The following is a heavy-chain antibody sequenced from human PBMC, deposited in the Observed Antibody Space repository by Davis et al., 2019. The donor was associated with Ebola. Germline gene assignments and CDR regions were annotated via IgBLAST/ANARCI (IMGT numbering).Heavy chain of an antibody. CDR3: AHTWVGATFDF. Sequence: SGPTLVKPTQTLTLTCTFSGFSLRTSGVRVGWIRQPPGKALEWLALIYWNDDKRYSPSLRNRLTFTRDTSKNQVVLTMTNMDPVDTATYYCAHTWVGATFDFWGQGTLVTVSS. CDR1: GFSLRTSGVR. CDR2: IYWNDDK. J-gene: IGHJ5*01. D-gene: IGHD1-26*01. V-gene: IGHV2-5*01.